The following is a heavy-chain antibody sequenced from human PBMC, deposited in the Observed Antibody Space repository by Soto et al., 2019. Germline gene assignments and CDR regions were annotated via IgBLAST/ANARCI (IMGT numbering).Heavy chain of an antibody. J-gene: IGHJ4*02. D-gene: IGHD4-17*01. Sequence: PSETLSLTCAVSGGSISSGGYSWSWIRQPRGKGLEWVGYIYHSGSTYYNPSLKSRVTISVDRSKNQFSLKLSSVTAADTAVYYCASGLVTTLHYWGQGTLLTVSS. CDR2: IYHSGST. V-gene: IGHV4-30-2*01. CDR3: ASGLVTTLHY. CDR1: GGSISSGGYS.